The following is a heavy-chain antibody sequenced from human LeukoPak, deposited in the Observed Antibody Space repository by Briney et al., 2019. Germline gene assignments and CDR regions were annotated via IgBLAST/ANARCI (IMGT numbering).Heavy chain of an antibody. CDR1: GGTFSSYA. CDR3: ARQRRRATVTTLTSSVDYGMDV. CDR2: IIPIFGKA. Sequence: GASVKVSCKASGGTFSSYAISWVRLAPGQGLEWMGGIIPIFGKANYAQKFQGRVTITADKSTSTAYMELSSLRSEDTAVYYCARQRRRATVTTLTSSVDYGMDVWGKGTTVTVSS. J-gene: IGHJ6*04. V-gene: IGHV1-69*06. D-gene: IGHD4-17*01.